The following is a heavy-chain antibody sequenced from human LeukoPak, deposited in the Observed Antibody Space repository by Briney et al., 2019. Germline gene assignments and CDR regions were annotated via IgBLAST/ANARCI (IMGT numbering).Heavy chain of an antibody. CDR2: ISGSGGST. Sequence: PGGSLRLSCAASGFTFSSYAMSWVRQAPGRGLEWVSAISGSGGSTYYADSVKGRFTISRDNSKNTLYLQMNSLRAEDTAVYYCAKRYYYDGSGYHGSYDYWGQGTLVTVSS. CDR1: GFTFSSYA. D-gene: IGHD3-22*01. CDR3: AKRYYYDGSGYHGSYDY. J-gene: IGHJ4*02. V-gene: IGHV3-23*01.